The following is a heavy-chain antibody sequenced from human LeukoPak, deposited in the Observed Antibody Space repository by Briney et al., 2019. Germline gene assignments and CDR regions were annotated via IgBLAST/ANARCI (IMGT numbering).Heavy chain of an antibody. CDR2: ISGSGGST. CDR1: GFTFSSYA. Sequence: GASLRLSCAASGFTFSSYAMSWVRQAPGKGREWVSAISGSGGSTYYADSVKGRFTISRDNSKNTLYLQMNSMRAEDTAVYYCAKTGGLQFDPWGQGTLVTVSS. V-gene: IGHV3-23*01. D-gene: IGHD3-10*01. CDR3: AKTGGLQFDP. J-gene: IGHJ5*02.